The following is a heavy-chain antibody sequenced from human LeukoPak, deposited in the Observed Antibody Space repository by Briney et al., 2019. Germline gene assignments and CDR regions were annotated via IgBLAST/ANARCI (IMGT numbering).Heavy chain of an antibody. V-gene: IGHV3-30*18. D-gene: IGHD6-19*01. J-gene: IGHJ4*02. CDR2: ISYDGSNK. CDR3: AKDGDSSGWYYFDY. CDR1: GFTFSRYG. Sequence: GGSLRLSCAASGFTFSRYGMHWVRQAPGKGLEWVAVISYDGSNKYYADSVKGRFAISRDNSKNPLYLQMNSLRAEDTAVYYCAKDGDSSGWYYFDYWGQGTLVTVSS.